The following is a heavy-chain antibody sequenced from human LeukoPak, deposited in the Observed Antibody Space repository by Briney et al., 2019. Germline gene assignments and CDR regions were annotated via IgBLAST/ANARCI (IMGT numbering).Heavy chain of an antibody. CDR2: ISYDGSNK. CDR1: GFTFSSYG. V-gene: IGHV3-30*18. Sequence: GGSLRLSCAASGFTFSSYGMHWVRQAPGKGLEWVAGISYDGSNKYYVDSVKGRFTISRDNSKNTLYLQMNSLRAEDTAVYYCAKDLLGQWPQGYWGQGTLVTVSS. CDR3: AKDLLGQWPQGY. D-gene: IGHD6-19*01. J-gene: IGHJ4*02.